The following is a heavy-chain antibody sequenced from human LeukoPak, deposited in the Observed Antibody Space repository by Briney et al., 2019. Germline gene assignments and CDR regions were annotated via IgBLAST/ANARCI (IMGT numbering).Heavy chain of an antibody. V-gene: IGHV4-34*12. CDR2: IIHSGTT. D-gene: IGHD6-19*01. Sequence: SETLSLTCAAYGGTFTGYYWTWIRQPPGKTLEWIGEIIHSGTTNYNAAPESRVTMSIDTSKRQISLRLTSVTAADTAVYYCARAAIVGYSTDWRPFDRWGQGTLVTVST. CDR3: ARAAIVGYSTDWRPFDR. CDR1: GGTFTGYY. J-gene: IGHJ4*02.